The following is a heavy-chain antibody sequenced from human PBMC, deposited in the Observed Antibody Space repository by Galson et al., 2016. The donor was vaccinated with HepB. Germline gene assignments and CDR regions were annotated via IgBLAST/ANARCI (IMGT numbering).Heavy chain of an antibody. D-gene: IGHD3-10*01. J-gene: IGHJ4*02. V-gene: IGHV3-30*18. Sequence: SLRLSCAASGFTFSSYGMHWVRQAPGKGLEWVAVISYDGSNKYYADSVTGRFTLHRDNSKNTLHLQMNSLRAEDTAVYYCANGRGSFTYYYGSGSYYHVGPVDYWGQGTLVTVSS. CDR2: ISYDGSNK. CDR3: ANGRGSFTYYYGSGSYYHVGPVDY. CDR1: GFTFSSYG.